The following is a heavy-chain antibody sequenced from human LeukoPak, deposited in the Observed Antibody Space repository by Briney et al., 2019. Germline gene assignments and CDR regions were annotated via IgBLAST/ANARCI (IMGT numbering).Heavy chain of an antibody. V-gene: IGHV3-30*18. J-gene: IGHJ4*02. Sequence: GGSLRLSCAASGFTFSSYGMVWLRQAPGKGLEWVAGISYDGSSKYHADSVKGRFTISRDNSKNTLYLQMNSLRAEDTAVYYCANGLAQGMAAQGMAVANRLFEYWGQGTLVTVSS. CDR3: ANGLAQGMAAQGMAVANRLFEY. CDR1: GFTFSSYG. D-gene: IGHD6-19*01. CDR2: ISYDGSSK.